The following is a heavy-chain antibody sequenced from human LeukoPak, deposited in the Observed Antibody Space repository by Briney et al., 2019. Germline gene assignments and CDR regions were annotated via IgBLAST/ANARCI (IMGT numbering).Heavy chain of an antibody. CDR3: AKSQLLWFGEDFDY. CDR1: GFTFSSYA. J-gene: IGHJ4*02. CDR2: ISGSGGST. Sequence: LPGGSLRLSCAASGFTFSSYAMSWVRQAPGKGLEWVSAISGSGGSTYYADSVKGRFTISRDNSKNTLYLQMNSLRAEDTAVYYCAKSQLLWFGEDFDYWGQGTLVTVSS. D-gene: IGHD3-10*01. V-gene: IGHV3-23*01.